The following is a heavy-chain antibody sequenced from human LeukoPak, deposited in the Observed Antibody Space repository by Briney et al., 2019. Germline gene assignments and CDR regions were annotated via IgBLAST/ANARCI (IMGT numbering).Heavy chain of an antibody. CDR1: GFTFYNYW. CDR3: AKDFGVVIPYYYYGMDV. V-gene: IGHV3-7*05. D-gene: IGHD3-3*01. J-gene: IGHJ6*02. Sequence: GGSLRLSCAASGFTFYNYWMSWVRQAPGKGLEWVANIKQVVSEKFYVGSVKGRFTISRDNSKNSLYLQMNSLRTEDTALYYCAKDFGVVIPYYYYGMDVWGQGTTVTVSS. CDR2: IKQVVSEK.